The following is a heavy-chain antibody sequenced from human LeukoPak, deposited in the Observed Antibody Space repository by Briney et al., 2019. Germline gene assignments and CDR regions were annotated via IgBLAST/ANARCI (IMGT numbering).Heavy chain of an antibody. CDR1: GYTFTGYY. J-gene: IGHJ6*03. Sequence: GASVKVSCKASGYTFTGYYIHWVRRAPGQGLEWMGWINPNSGGTNYAQKFQGRVTMTRDTSISTAYMELSRLRSDDTAVYYCARGPGLAAARYGNYYYYYMDVWGKGTTVTVSS. D-gene: IGHD6-13*01. CDR3: ARGPGLAAARYGNYYYYYMDV. CDR2: INPNSGGT. V-gene: IGHV1-2*02.